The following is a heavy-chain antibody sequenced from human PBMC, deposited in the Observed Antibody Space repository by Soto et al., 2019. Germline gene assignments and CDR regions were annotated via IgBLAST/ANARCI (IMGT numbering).Heavy chain of an antibody. V-gene: IGHV1-3*05. CDR1: GYTFTSYA. CDR2: INAGNGNT. CDR3: ARAGYCISTSCYGGWFDP. D-gene: IGHD2-2*01. Sequence: QVQLVQSGAEEKKPGASVKVSCKASGYTFTSYAMHWVRQAPGQRLEWMGWINAGNGNTKYSQKFHGRVTITRDTSASTAYTELSSLRSEDTAVYYCARAGYCISTSCYGGWFDPWGQGTLVTVSS. J-gene: IGHJ5*02.